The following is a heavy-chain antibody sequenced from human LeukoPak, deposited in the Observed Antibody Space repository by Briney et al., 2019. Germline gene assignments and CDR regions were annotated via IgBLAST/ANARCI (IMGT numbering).Heavy chain of an antibody. V-gene: IGHV4-39*07. CDR2: IYYSGST. J-gene: IGHJ5*02. CDR1: GGSISSSSYY. Sequence: PSETLSLTCTVSGGSISSSSYYWGWLRQPPGKGLEWIGSIYYSGSTNYNPSLKSRVTISVDTSKNQFSLKLSSVTAADTAVYYCARRKHGNWFDPWGQGTLVTVSS. CDR3: ARRKHGNWFDP.